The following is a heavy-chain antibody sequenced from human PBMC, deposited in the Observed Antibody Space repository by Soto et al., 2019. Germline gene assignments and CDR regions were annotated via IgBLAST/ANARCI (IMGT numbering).Heavy chain of an antibody. D-gene: IGHD6-13*01. CDR3: AQRRAYISSTWYYFDY. CDR1: GFSLSASGVG. J-gene: IGHJ4*02. V-gene: IGHV2-5*02. CDR2: IYWDDDK. Sequence: QITFKESGPMLVKPTQTLTLTCTFTGFSLSASGVGVRWICQPPGKDLEWLALIYWDDDKLYSPSLKSRLTIPKDTSKNQVVLTVTNMDPVDTATYYCAQRRAYISSTWYYFDYWGQRTMVTVSS.